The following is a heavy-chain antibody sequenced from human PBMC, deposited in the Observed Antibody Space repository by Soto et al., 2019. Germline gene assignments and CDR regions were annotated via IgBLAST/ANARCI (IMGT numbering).Heavy chain of an antibody. V-gene: IGHV1-18*01. Sequence: ASVKVSCKASGYTFTSYGISWVRQAPGQGLEWMGWISAYNGNTNYAQKLQGRVTMTTDTSTSTAYMELRSLRSDDTAVYYCARDQKYYDILTVPLDYWGQGTLVTVSS. J-gene: IGHJ4*02. CDR3: ARDQKYYDILTVPLDY. CDR2: ISAYNGNT. D-gene: IGHD3-9*01. CDR1: GYTFTSYG.